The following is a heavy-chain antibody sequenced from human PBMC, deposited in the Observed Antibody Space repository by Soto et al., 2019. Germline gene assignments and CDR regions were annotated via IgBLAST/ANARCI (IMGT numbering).Heavy chain of an antibody. D-gene: IGHD3-16*01. CDR3: ASPGPAITLDH. J-gene: IGHJ4*02. Sequence: EVQLVESGGGLVLPGGSLKLSCAASGFAFSDSAIHWVRQASGKGLEWVGRIRSRPKNYETTYSESVKGRFTVSRDDSENTAYLQMDSLKPEDSGVYYCASPGPAITLDHWGQGTLVTVSS. CDR1: GFAFSDSA. V-gene: IGHV3-73*02. CDR2: IRSRPKNYET.